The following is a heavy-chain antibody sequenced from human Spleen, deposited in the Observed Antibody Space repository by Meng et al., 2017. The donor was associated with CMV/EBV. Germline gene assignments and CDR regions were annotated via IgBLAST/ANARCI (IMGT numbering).Heavy chain of an antibody. Sequence: ASVKVSCKASGYNFTGYYMHWVRQAPGQGPEWMGWITPNSGGTHYAQKFQGRVTMTGDTSISTAYMEMSGLTSDDTAAYYCARGGSNWNYYDCFEHWGQGTLVTVSS. CDR2: ITPNSGGT. CDR1: GYNFTGYY. D-gene: IGHD1-7*01. V-gene: IGHV1-2*02. CDR3: ARGGSNWNYYDCFEH. J-gene: IGHJ4*02.